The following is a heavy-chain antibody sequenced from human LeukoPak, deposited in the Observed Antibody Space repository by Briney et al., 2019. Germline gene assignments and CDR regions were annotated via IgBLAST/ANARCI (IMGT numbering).Heavy chain of an antibody. CDR3: ARDHRAYTAMVTWFDY. J-gene: IGHJ4*02. CDR1: GYTFTGYY. Sequence: ASVKVSCKASGYTFTGYYMHRVRQAPGQGLEWMGWINPNSGGTNYAQKFQGRVTMTRDTSISTAYMELSRLRSDDTAVYYCARDHRAYTAMVTWFDYWGQGTLVTVSS. D-gene: IGHD5-18*01. V-gene: IGHV1-2*02. CDR2: INPNSGGT.